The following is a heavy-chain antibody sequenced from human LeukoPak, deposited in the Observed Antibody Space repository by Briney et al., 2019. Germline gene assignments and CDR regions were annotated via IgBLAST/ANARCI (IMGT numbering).Heavy chain of an antibody. D-gene: IGHD5-18*01. J-gene: IGHJ4*02. CDR1: GFTFSSYW. Sequence: GGSLRLSCAASGFTFSSYWMHWVRQAPGKGLVWVSAITASGGNTYYADSVKGRFTISRDNSKNTLYLQVNSLRAEDTAVYYCAKGNGYSYGRYYFDYWGQGTLVTVSS. CDR2: ITASGGNT. CDR3: AKGNGYSYGRYYFDY. V-gene: IGHV3-23*01.